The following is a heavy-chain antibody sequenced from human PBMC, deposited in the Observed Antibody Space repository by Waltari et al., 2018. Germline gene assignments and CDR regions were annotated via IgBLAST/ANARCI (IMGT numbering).Heavy chain of an antibody. CDR3: AKVVRIAVSAFDI. J-gene: IGHJ3*02. CDR1: GFTFSSYA. Sequence: RLSCAASGFTFSSYAMSWVRQAPGKGLEWVSAISGSGGSTYYADSVKGRFTISRDNSKNTLYLQMNSLRAEDTAVYYCAKVVRIAVSAFDIWGQGTMVTVSS. D-gene: IGHD6-19*01. CDR2: ISGSGGST. V-gene: IGHV3-23*01.